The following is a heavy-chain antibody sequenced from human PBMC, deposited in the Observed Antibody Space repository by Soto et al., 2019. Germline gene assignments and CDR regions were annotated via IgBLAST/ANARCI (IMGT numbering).Heavy chain of an antibody. J-gene: IGHJ6*02. D-gene: IGHD6-19*01. CDR3: ARQSSVAGPTYQYYGVDV. V-gene: IGHV5-51*01. CDR2: IYPGDSDT. Sequence: GESLKISCQGSGYSFSNYFSGYWIAWVRQMPGRGLEWMGTIYPGDSDTRYSPSFQGQVTISVDTSISTAYLQWNSLKASDTAMYYCARQSSVAGPTYQYYGVDVWGQGTTVTVSS. CDR1: GYSFSNYFSGYW.